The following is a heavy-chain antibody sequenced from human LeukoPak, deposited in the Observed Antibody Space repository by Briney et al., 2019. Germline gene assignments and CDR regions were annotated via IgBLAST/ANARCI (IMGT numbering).Heavy chain of an antibody. D-gene: IGHD6-13*01. CDR1: GFTFSSYS. J-gene: IGHJ4*02. CDR2: ISGSSSYI. CDR3: ARGQRGAAGPLYYFDY. Sequence: GGSLRLSCAASGFTFSSYSMNWVRQAPGKGLEWVSSISGSSSYIYYADSVKGRFTISRDNAKNSLYLQMNSLGAEDTAVYYCARGQRGAAGPLYYFDYWGQGTLVTVSS. V-gene: IGHV3-21*01.